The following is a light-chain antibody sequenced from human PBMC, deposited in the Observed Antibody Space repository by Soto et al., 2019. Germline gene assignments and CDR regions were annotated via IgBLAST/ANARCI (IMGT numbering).Light chain of an antibody. CDR1: SSDVGGYNY. CDR2: EVS. Sequence: QSALTQPASVSGSPGQSITISCTGTSSDVGGYNYVSWYQQHPGKAPKLMIYEVSNRPSGVSNRFSGSKSGNTASLTISRLQAEDEADYYCSSYTSSSKWVFGGGTKLTVL. V-gene: IGLV2-14*01. J-gene: IGLJ3*02. CDR3: SSYTSSSKWV.